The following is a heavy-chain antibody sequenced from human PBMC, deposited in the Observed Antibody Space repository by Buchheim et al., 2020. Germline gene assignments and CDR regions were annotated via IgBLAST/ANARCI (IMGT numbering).Heavy chain of an antibody. D-gene: IGHD3-10*01. CDR2: INHSGST. V-gene: IGHV4-34*01. CDR3: ARGRGRILWFGEGTPPYYFDY. CDR1: GGSFSGYY. J-gene: IGHJ4*02. Sequence: QVQLQQWGAGLLKPSETLSLTCAVYGGSFSGYYWSWIRQPPGKGLEWIGEINHSGSTNYNPSLKSRVTISVDTSKNQFSLKLSSVTAADTAVYYCARGRGRILWFGEGTPPYYFDYWGQGTL.